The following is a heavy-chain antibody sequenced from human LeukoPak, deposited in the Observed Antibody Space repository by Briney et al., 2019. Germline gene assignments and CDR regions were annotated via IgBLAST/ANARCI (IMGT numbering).Heavy chain of an antibody. CDR1: GYTFTGYY. D-gene: IGHD6-13*01. CDR3: ARDGSWSSSCPDY. CDR2: INPNSGGT. Sequence: GASVKVSCKASGYTFTGYYMHWVRQAPGQGLEWMGWINPNSGGTNYAQKFQGRVTMTRDTSISTAYMELSSLRSEDTAVYYCARDGSWSSSCPDYWGQGTLVTVSS. J-gene: IGHJ4*02. V-gene: IGHV1-2*02.